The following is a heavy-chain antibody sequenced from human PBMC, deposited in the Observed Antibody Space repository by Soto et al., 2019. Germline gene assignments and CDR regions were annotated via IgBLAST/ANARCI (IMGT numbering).Heavy chain of an antibody. Sequence: SVKVTCKASGGTFSSYTIIWVRQAPGQGLEWMGRIIPILGIANYAQKFQGRVTITADKSTSTAYMELSSLRSEDTAVYYCAREFYYSSGYNWFDPWGQGTLVTVSS. V-gene: IGHV1-69*04. CDR2: IIPILGIA. CDR1: GGTFSSYT. J-gene: IGHJ5*02. CDR3: AREFYYSSGYNWFDP. D-gene: IGHD6-19*01.